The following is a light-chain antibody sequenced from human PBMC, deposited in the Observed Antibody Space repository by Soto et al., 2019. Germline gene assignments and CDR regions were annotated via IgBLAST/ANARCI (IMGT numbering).Light chain of an antibody. V-gene: IGLV1-40*01. Sequence: QSVLTQPPSVSGAPGQRVTISCTGTNSNIGGGFDVHWYQHVPGTAPKLLIYGDSNRASGVTDRFSGSKSGTSASLAITGLQAEDEADYYCQSYDISLGDFVVFGGGTKLTVL. J-gene: IGLJ2*01. CDR1: NSNIGGGFD. CDR3: QSYDISLGDFVV. CDR2: GDS.